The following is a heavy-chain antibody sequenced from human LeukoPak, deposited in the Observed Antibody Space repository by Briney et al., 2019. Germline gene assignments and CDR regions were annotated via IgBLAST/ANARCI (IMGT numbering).Heavy chain of an antibody. J-gene: IGHJ4*02. CDR3: ASGSWRDSSEDY. D-gene: IGHD3-22*01. CDR2: INHSGST. V-gene: IGHV4-34*01. Sequence: SETLSLTCAVYGGSFSGYYWSWIRQPPGKGLEWIGEINHSGSTNYNPSLKSRVTISVDRSKNQFSLKLSSVTAADTAVYYCASGSWRDSSEDYWGQGTLVTVSS. CDR1: GGSFSGYY.